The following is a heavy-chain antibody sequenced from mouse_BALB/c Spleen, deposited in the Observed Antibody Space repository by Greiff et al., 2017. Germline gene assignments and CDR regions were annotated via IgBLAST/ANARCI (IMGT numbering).Heavy chain of an antibody. D-gene: IGHD1-1*01. J-gene: IGHJ4*01. Sequence: QVQLKQPGAELVKPGASVKMSCKASGYTFTSYNMHWVKQTPGQGLEWIGAIYPGNGDTSYNQKFKGKATLTADKSSSTAYMQLSSLTSEDSAVYYCARWDTTVVGAMDYWGQGTSVTVSS. CDR1: GYTFTSYN. CDR3: ARWDTTVVGAMDY. V-gene: IGHV1-12*01. CDR2: IYPGNGDT.